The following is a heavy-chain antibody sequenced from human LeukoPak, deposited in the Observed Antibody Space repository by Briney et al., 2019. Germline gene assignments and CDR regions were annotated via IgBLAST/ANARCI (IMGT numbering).Heavy chain of an antibody. CDR3: ANTPYDSSGPSFDY. CDR1: GFTFSRYG. CDR2: IQYDGANK. Sequence: GGSLRLSCAPSGFTFSRYGMHWVRQAPGKGLEWVAFIQYDGANKYYTDSVKGRFTVSRDNSKNTLYLQMSSLITEDTAVYYCANTPYDSSGPSFDYWGPGTLVTVSS. V-gene: IGHV3-30*02. D-gene: IGHD3-22*01. J-gene: IGHJ4*02.